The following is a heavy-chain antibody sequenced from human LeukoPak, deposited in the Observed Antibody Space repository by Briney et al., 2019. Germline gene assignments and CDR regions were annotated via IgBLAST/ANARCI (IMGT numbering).Heavy chain of an antibody. V-gene: IGHV3-15*01. D-gene: IGHD3-16*02. Sequence: GGSLRLSCAASGFTFSNAWMSWVRQAPGKGLEWVGRIKSKTDGGTTDYAAPVKGRFTTSRDDSKNTLYLQMNSLKTEDTAVYYCTTDHPTFGGVIVIRGLSFYWGQGTLVTVSS. CDR2: IKSKTDGGTT. CDR1: GFTFSNAW. J-gene: IGHJ4*02. CDR3: TTDHPTFGGVIVIRGLSFY.